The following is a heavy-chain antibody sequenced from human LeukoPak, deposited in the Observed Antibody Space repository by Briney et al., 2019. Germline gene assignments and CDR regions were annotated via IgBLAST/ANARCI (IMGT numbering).Heavy chain of an antibody. CDR1: GFTFSKYW. D-gene: IGHD6-19*01. J-gene: IGHJ4*02. V-gene: IGHV3-74*01. CDR3: ATKQWLAPPPDS. CDR2: INTEGTVT. Sequence: PGGSLRLSCAASGFTFSKYWMLWVRQAPGKGLESVSRINTEGTVTTYAGSVKGRFTVSRDNADNTMFLQMNSVRDEDTAVYYCATKQWLAPPPDSWGQGTPVTVSS.